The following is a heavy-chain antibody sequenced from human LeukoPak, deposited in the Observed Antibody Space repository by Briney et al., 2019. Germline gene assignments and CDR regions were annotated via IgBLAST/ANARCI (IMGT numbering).Heavy chain of an antibody. CDR1: GYTFTSYD. D-gene: IGHD3-10*01. V-gene: IGHV1-8*03. CDR2: LDPNSGNT. CDR3: ARANGSGSYYKRPVWFDP. Sequence: ASVKVTCKASGYTFTSYDINWVRQATGQGLEWMGWLDPNSGNTGYAQKFQGRVIITRNTSLRTAYMELSSLKSEDTTVYYCARANGSGSYYKRPVWFDPWGQGTLVTVSS. J-gene: IGHJ5*02.